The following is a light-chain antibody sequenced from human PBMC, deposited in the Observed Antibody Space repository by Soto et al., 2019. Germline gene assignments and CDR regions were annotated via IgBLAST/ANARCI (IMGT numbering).Light chain of an antibody. CDR1: SSDVGSYNH. J-gene: IGLJ2*01. Sequence: QSALTQPASVSGSPGQSITISCTGTSSDVGSYNHVSWYQQHPGKAPKLMIYEVSKRPSGVSNRFSGSKSGNTASLTISGLQAEDEADYYCCSYAGSSTSVVFGGGTKLTVL. CDR3: CSYAGSSTSVV. V-gene: IGLV2-23*02. CDR2: EVS.